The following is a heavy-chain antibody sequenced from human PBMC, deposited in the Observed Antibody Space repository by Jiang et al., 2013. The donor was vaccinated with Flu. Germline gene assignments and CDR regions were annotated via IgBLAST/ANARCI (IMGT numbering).Heavy chain of an antibody. D-gene: IGHD3-22*01. CDR1: GGSISSGGYY. CDR3: ARDRYYYDSSGYPFGMDV. J-gene: IGHJ6*02. CDR2: IYYSGST. Sequence: GSGLVKPSQTLSLTCTVSGGSISSGGYYWSWIRQHPGKGLEWIGYIYYSGSTYYNPSLKSRVTISVDTSKNQFSLKLSSVTAADTAVYYCARDRYYYDSSGYPFGMDVWGQGTTVTVSS. V-gene: IGHV4-31*03.